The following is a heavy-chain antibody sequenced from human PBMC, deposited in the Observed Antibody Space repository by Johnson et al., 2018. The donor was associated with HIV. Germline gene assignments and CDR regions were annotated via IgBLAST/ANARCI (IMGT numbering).Heavy chain of an antibody. V-gene: IGHV3-74*01. CDR3: AREGGGSNEDDAFDI. CDR2: INSDGSST. D-gene: IGHD1-26*01. CDR1: GFTFSSFW. Sequence: VQLVESGGGLVQPGGSLRLSCAASGFTFSSFWMHWVRQAPGKGLVWVSSINSDGSSTSYADSVKGRFTVSRDNSRNTLYLQMNSLRVEDTALYYCAREGGGSNEDDAFDIWGQGTLVTVSA. J-gene: IGHJ3*02.